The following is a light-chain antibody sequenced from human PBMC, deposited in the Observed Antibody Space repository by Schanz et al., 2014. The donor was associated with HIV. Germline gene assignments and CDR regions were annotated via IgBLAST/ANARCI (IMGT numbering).Light chain of an antibody. CDR1: SSDVGGYNY. J-gene: IGLJ3*02. Sequence: QSALTQPASVSGSPGQSITISCTGTSSDVGGYNYVSWYQQHPGKAPKLVIYEVTKRPSGGSNRFSGSKSGNTASLTISGLQAEDEADYYCSSYTTSSTLVFGGGTKLTVL. CDR2: EVT. CDR3: SSYTTSSTLV. V-gene: IGLV2-14*01.